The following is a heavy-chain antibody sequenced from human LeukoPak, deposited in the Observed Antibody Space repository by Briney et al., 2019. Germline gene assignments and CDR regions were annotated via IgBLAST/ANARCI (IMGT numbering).Heavy chain of an antibody. Sequence: PGRSLRLSCAASGFTFDDYAMHWVRQAPGKGLEWVSGISWNRGIIEYADSVKGRFTISRDNAKNSLYLQMNSLRVEDTALYYCAKDGGLDKYGYNPLDNWGQGTLVIVSS. CDR2: ISWNRGII. CDR1: GFTFDDYA. J-gene: IGHJ4*02. V-gene: IGHV3-9*01. D-gene: IGHD5-24*01. CDR3: AKDGGLDKYGYNPLDN.